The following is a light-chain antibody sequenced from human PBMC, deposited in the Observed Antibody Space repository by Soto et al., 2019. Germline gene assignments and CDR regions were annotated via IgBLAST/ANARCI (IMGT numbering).Light chain of an antibody. V-gene: IGKV1-8*01. Sequence: AIRMTQSPSSLSASTGDRVTITCRASQGISNWLAWYQQRPGKAPKLLVYGASTLQSGVPSRFSGSGSGTDFTLTISGLQSEDLATYYCQHYKNYPWTFGQGTKVEVK. CDR2: GAS. CDR3: QHYKNYPWT. CDR1: QGISNW. J-gene: IGKJ1*01.